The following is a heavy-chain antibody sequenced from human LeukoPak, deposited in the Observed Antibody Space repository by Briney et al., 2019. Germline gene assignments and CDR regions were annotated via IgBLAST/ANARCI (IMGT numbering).Heavy chain of an antibody. CDR2: IHHDGST. J-gene: IGHJ4*02. CDR1: GYSINGDFH. CDR3: ARDRFDFGQYEFDY. D-gene: IGHD3-9*01. Sequence: PSETLSLTCDVSGYSINGDFHWGWVRQSPGKGLEWIATIHHDGSTYYNPSLKSRVSISMDTSKNQLSLRVTSVTAADTATYYCARDRFDFGQYEFDYWGQGALVTVSS. V-gene: IGHV4-38-2*01.